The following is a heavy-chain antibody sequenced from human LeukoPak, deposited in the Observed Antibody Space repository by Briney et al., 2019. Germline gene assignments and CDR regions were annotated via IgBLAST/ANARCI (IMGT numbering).Heavy chain of an antibody. CDR2: IRYDGSTK. Sequence: GGSLRLSCAASGFTFSGSGMRWVREAPGKGLWWVTVIRYDGSTKYYTDSVKGRFTISRDNSKNTLYLQMDSLRAEDTAVYYCARDYDFWSGYYSPTRGYFGYWGQGTLVTVSS. J-gene: IGHJ4*02. D-gene: IGHD3-3*01. CDR3: ARDYDFWSGYYSPTRGYFGY. CDR1: GFTFSGSG. V-gene: IGHV3-30*02.